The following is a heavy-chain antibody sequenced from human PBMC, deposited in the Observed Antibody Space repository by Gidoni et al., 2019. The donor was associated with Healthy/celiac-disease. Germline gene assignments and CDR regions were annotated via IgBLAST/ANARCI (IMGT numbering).Heavy chain of an antibody. CDR3: ARAYQLLWEAFDI. CDR2: ISYDGSNK. D-gene: IGHD2-2*01. J-gene: IGHJ3*02. V-gene: IGHV3-30*04. Sequence: QVQLVESGGGVVKPGRSLRLSCAAPGFTSSSYAMHWARQDPGKGLEWVAVISYDGSNKYYADSVKGRFTISRDNSKNTLYLQMNSLRAEDTAVYYCARAYQLLWEAFDIWGQGTMVTVSS. CDR1: GFTSSSYA.